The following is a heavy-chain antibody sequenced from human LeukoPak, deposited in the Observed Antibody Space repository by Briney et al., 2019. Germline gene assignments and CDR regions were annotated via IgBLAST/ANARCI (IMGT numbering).Heavy chain of an antibody. CDR1: GFTFSSSA. Sequence: GGSLRLSCAASGFTFSSSAMTWVRQAPGKGLEWVSYIGGSGAGTYYADSVKGRFTISRDNSKNTLYLQMNSLRAEDTAVYYCAKDGGYSGYDHDYWGQGTLVTVSS. CDR2: IGGSGAGT. D-gene: IGHD5-12*01. CDR3: AKDGGYSGYDHDY. J-gene: IGHJ4*02. V-gene: IGHV3-23*01.